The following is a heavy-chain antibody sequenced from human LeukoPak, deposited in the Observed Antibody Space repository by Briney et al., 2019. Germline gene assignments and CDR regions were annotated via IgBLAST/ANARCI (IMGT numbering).Heavy chain of an antibody. CDR2: ISCSGST. J-gene: IGHJ4*02. Sequence: SETLSLTCTVSGGSISSHYWSWIRQPPGKGLEWIGYISCSGSTNYNPSLKSRVTISVDTSRNQVSLKLNSVTAADTAMYYCARVGGGSYSYFDYWGQGTLVTVSS. CDR1: GGSISSHY. D-gene: IGHD1-26*01. CDR3: ARVGGGSYSYFDY. V-gene: IGHV4-59*11.